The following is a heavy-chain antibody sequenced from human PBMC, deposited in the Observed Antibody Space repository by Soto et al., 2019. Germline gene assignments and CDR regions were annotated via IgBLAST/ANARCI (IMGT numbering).Heavy chain of an antibody. CDR1: GYSFTDSH. Sequence: ASVKVSCKASGYSFTDSHIHWVRQAPGQGLEWLGRINPKSGGTSTAQKFQGWVTMTTDTSSSTASMELTRLTSDDTAIYYCARGDSTDCSNGVCSFFYNHDMDVWGQGTTVTVSS. CDR3: ARGDSTDCSNGVCSFFYNHDMDV. D-gene: IGHD2-8*01. V-gene: IGHV1-2*04. CDR2: INPKSGGT. J-gene: IGHJ6*02.